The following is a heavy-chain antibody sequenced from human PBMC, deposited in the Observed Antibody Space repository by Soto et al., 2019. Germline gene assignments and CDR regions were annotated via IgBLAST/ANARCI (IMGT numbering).Heavy chain of an antibody. CDR1: GFSLSTRGVA. CDR3: PHRPRRYAYYFDY. CDR2: IYWDEDK. V-gene: IGHV2-5*02. J-gene: IGHJ4*02. D-gene: IGHD5-12*01. Sequence: QITLKESGRTLVKPTQTLTLTCTFSGFSLSTRGVAVGWFRQPPGKALEWLALIYWDEDKWYSPSLKSRLTITHDTSKNQVVLTMTHIDPVYTAKYSCPHRPRRYAYYFDYWGKGTLVTVSS.